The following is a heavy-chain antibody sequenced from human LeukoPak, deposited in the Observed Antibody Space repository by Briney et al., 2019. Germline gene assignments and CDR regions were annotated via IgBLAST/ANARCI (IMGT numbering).Heavy chain of an antibody. D-gene: IGHD7-27*01. Sequence: SQTLSLTCTVSGGSISSGGYYWSWIRQHPGKGLEWIGYIYYSGSTYYNPSLKSRVTISVDTSKNQFSLKLSSVTAADTAVYYCARVATRANWGSRGFGYWGQGTLVTVSS. CDR2: IYYSGST. V-gene: IGHV4-31*03. J-gene: IGHJ4*02. CDR1: GGSISSGGYY. CDR3: ARVATRANWGSRGFGY.